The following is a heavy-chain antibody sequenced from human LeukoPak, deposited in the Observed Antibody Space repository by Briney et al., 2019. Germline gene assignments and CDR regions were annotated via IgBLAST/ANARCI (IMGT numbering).Heavy chain of an antibody. Sequence: GGSLRLSCAASGFTFSSYAMSWVRQAPGKGLEWVSAISGSGGSTYYADSVKGRFTISRDKSKNALYLHMISLRAEDTAIYYCAHSKDFTFDYWGQGTLVTVSS. CDR2: ISGSGGST. CDR1: GFTFSSYA. J-gene: IGHJ4*02. V-gene: IGHV3-23*01. CDR3: AHSKDFTFDY.